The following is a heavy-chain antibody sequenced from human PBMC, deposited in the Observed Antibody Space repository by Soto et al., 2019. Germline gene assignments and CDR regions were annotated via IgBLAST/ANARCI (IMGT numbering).Heavy chain of an antibody. Sequence: QMQLVESGGGVVQPGRSLRLSCAASGFTFGPYAMHWVRQAPGKGLEWVAIISFDASNEYYTDSVKGRFTVSRDNSKNTLYLQMNSLRGEDTAVYYCAREDYGDYNGDFDIWGQGTVVTVSS. CDR2: ISFDASNE. CDR3: AREDYGDYNGDFDI. D-gene: IGHD4-17*01. J-gene: IGHJ3*02. V-gene: IGHV3-30*04. CDR1: GFTFGPYA.